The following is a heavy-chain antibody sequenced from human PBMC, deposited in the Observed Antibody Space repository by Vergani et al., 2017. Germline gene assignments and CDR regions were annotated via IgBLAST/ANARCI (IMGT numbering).Heavy chain of an antibody. V-gene: IGHV3-7*01. CDR3: AMPMTTVTLYYYYYMDV. CDR1: GFTFSSYW. J-gene: IGHJ6*03. CDR2: IKQDGSEK. D-gene: IGHD4-17*01. Sequence: EVQLVESGGGLVQPGGSLRLSCAASGFTFSSYWMSWVRQAPGKGLEWVANIKQDGSEKYYVDSVKGRFTISRDNAKNSLYLQMNSLRADDTAVYYCAMPMTTVTLYYYYYMDVWGKGTTVTVSS.